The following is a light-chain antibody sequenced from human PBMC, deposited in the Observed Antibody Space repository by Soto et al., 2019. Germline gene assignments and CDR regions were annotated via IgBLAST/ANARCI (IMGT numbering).Light chain of an antibody. CDR3: LQRNSYPFP. CDR2: AAS. V-gene: IGKV1-17*02. J-gene: IGKJ2*01. Sequence: DIQMTQSPSSLSASVGDRVTITCRAIQAIRNDLAWFQQKPWKAPKRLIYAASSLQGGVPSRFSVSGSGQDFSLTFSNLQTKDCGTYYRLQRNSYPFPFGQGTDLDIK. CDR1: QAIRND.